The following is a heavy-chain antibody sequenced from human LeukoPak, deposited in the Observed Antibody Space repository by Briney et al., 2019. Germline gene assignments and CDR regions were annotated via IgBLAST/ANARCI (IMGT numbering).Heavy chain of an antibody. V-gene: IGHV3-74*01. Sequence: GGSLRLSCAASGFTFSSYWMHWVRQAPGEGLVWVSRINSDGSSTSYADSVKGRFTISRDNAKNTLYLQMNSLRAEDTAVYYCARDGIAAAGSYWGQGTLVTVSS. CDR2: INSDGSST. CDR3: ARDGIAAAGSY. D-gene: IGHD6-13*01. J-gene: IGHJ4*02. CDR1: GFTFSSYW.